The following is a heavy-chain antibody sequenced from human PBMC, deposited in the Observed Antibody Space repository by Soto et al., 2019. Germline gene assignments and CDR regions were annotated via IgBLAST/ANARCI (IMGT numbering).Heavy chain of an antibody. V-gene: IGHV4-30-4*01. D-gene: IGHD3-16*01. J-gene: IGHJ5*02. CDR1: GGSISSGDYY. CDR3: ARDLYRGWFDP. CDR2: IYYSGST. Sequence: SETLSLTCTVSGGSISSGDYYWSWIRQPPGKGLEWIGYIYYSGSTYYNPSLKSRVTISVDTSKNQFSLKLSSVTAADTAVYYCARDLYRGWFDPWGQGTLVNVS.